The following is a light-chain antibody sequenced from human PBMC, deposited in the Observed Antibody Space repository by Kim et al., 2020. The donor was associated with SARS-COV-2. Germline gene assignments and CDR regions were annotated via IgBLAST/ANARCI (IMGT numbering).Light chain of an antibody. CDR2: GAS. V-gene: IGKV3-20*01. J-gene: IGKJ2*01. CDR1: QSVTSNY. CDR3: QQYVTSFRT. Sequence: FSPGERATLSCRASQSVTSNYLAWYQQKPGQPPRLLIYGASSRATGIPDRFSGSGSGTDFTLTISRLEPEDFAVYYCQQYVTSFRTFGQGTKLEI.